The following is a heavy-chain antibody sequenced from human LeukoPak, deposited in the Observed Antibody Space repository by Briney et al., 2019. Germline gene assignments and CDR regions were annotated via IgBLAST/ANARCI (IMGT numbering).Heavy chain of an antibody. V-gene: IGHV3-53*01. CDR1: GFAFSNYA. D-gene: IGHD2-8*01. J-gene: IGHJ4*02. Sequence: GGSLRLSCAASGFAFSNYAMSWVRQAPGKGLEWVSVIYSGGSTYYADSVKGRFTISRDNSKNTLYLQMNSLRAEDTAVYYCARRGLNCTNGVCHPFDYWGQGTLVTVSS. CDR2: IYSGGST. CDR3: ARRGLNCTNGVCHPFDY.